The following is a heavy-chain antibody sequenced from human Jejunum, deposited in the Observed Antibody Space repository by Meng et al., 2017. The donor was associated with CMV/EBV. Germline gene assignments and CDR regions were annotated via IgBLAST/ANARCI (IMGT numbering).Heavy chain of an antibody. CDR2: ISTYNGKT. D-gene: IGHD1-26*01. V-gene: IGHV1-18*01. J-gene: IGHJ5*02. CDR3: ARGIVGTTIDL. Sequence: QVQLLQSGAEVKKPGASVKVSCKASGYTFFSYDITWVRQAPGQGLEWMGWISTYNGKTNFAQKLLGRVTMTTDTSTNTAYMELRSLRSDDTAIYYCARGIVGTTIDLWGRGTLVTVSS. CDR1: GYTFFSYD.